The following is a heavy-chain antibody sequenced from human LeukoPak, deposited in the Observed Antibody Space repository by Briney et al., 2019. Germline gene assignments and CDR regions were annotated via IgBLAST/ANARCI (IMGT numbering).Heavy chain of an antibody. D-gene: IGHD2-21*02. CDR2: INHSGST. CDR1: GGSFSGYY. J-gene: IGHJ3*02. Sequence: SETLSLTCAVYGGSFSGYYWSWIRQPPGKGLEWIGEINHSGSTYYNPSLKSRVTISVDRSKNQFSLKLSSVTAADTAVYYCARVVTIPHDAFDIWGQGTMVTVSS. CDR3: ARVVTIPHDAFDI. V-gene: IGHV4-34*01.